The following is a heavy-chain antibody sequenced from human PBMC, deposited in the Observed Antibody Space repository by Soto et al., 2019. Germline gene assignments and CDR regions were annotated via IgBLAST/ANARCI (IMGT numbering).Heavy chain of an antibody. J-gene: IGHJ3*02. CDR1: GGSITTKSDY. CDR2: IYYSGGA. Sequence: QLQLQESGPGLVKPSETLPLTCTVSGGSITTKSDYWGWIRQPPGKGLEWIGNIYYSGGATYNPSLTSRVTISVPPSGTPSSLKLRSVTAADTAVYYCATNTSGGALEIWAQGTMVIVSS. V-gene: IGHV4-39*01. D-gene: IGHD3-10*01. CDR3: ATNTSGGALEI.